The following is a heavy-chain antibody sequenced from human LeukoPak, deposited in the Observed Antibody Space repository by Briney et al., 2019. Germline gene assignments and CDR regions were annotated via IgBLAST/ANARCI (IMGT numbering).Heavy chain of an antibody. J-gene: IGHJ4*02. CDR2: ISWNSGSI. CDR3: AKAKYGTHYYFDY. V-gene: IGHV3-9*01. Sequence: GGSLRLSCVASGFTFDDYAMHWVRQAPGKGLAWVSGISWNSGSIGYADSVKGRFTLSRDNAKNSLYLQMNSLRAEDTALYYCAKAKYGTHYYFDYWGQGTLVTVSS. CDR1: GFTFDDYA. D-gene: IGHD2/OR15-2a*01.